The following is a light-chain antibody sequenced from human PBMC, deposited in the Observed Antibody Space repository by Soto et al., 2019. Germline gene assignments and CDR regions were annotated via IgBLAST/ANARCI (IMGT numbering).Light chain of an antibody. CDR3: QQRSNWPPWYT. CDR1: QSVSSY. J-gene: IGKJ2*01. V-gene: IGKV3-11*01. CDR2: DAS. Sequence: EIVLTQSPPTLSLSPGERATLSCRASQSVSSYLAWYQQKPGQAPRLLIYDASNRATGIPARFSGSGSGTDFTLTISSLEPEDFAVYYCQQRSNWPPWYTFGQGTKLEIK.